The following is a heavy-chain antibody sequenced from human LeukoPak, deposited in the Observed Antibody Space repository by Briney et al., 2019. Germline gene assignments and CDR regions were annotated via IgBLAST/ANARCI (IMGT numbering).Heavy chain of an antibody. Sequence: SETLSLTCTVSGASISSYYWSWIRQPPGKGLEWIGYIYYSGSTNYNPSLKSRVTISVDTSKNQFSLKLSSVTAADTAVYYCARQYSGYDPFDYWGQGTLVTVSS. V-gene: IGHV4-59*08. D-gene: IGHD5-12*01. J-gene: IGHJ4*02. CDR1: GASISSYY. CDR2: IYYSGST. CDR3: ARQYSGYDPFDY.